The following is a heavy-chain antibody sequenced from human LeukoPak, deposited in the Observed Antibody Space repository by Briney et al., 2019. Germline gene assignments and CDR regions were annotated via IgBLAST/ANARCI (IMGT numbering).Heavy chain of an antibody. CDR1: GGTFSSYA. V-gene: IGHV1-69*06. CDR3: ARQFLLQWLVSPFDY. Sequence: GASVKVSCKASGGTFSSYAISWVRQAPGQGLEWMGGIIPIFGTANYAQKFQGRVTITADKSTSTAYMELSSLRSEDTAVYYCARQFLLQWLVSPFDYWGQGTLVTVSS. CDR2: IIPIFGTA. J-gene: IGHJ4*02. D-gene: IGHD6-19*01.